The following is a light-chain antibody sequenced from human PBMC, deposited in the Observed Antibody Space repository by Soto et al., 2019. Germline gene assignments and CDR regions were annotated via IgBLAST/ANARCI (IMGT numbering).Light chain of an antibody. Sequence: QSALTQPASVSGSPGQSITISCTGTSSDVGSYNYVSCYQQQPGKAPKLIIYEVNDRPSGISSRFSGSKSGNTASLTISGLQTEDEDDYYCSSYTSSGTLFGTGTKLTVL. CDR1: SSDVGSYNY. CDR2: EVN. V-gene: IGLV2-14*01. J-gene: IGLJ1*01. CDR3: SSYTSSGTL.